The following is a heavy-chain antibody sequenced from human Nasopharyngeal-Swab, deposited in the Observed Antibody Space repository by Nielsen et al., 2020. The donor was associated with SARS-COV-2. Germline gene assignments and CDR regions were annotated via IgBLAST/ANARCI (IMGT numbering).Heavy chain of an antibody. V-gene: IGHV4-38-2*01. J-gene: IGHJ3*02. CDR2: IYHSGST. CDR3: ARPGVWFGELKNDAFDI. D-gene: IGHD3-10*01. Sequence: WIRQPPGKGLEWIGSIYHSGSTYYNPSLKSRVTISVDTSKNQISLKLSSVTAADTAVYYCARPGVWFGELKNDAFDIWGQGTTVTVSS.